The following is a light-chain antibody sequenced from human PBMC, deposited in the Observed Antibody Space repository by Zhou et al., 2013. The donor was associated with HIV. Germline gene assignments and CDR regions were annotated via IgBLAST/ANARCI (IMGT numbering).Light chain of an antibody. CDR1: QSVASAH. J-gene: IGKJ1*01. CDR2: GAS. V-gene: IGKV3-20*01. CDR3: QQYSVWPTWT. Sequence: EIVLTQSPGTLSLSPGERATLSCWASQSVASAHLAWYQQKPGQTPRLLIYGASSRATGIPDRFSGSGSGTDFTLTISRLEPEDFAVYYCQQYSVWPTWTFGQGTKVEIK.